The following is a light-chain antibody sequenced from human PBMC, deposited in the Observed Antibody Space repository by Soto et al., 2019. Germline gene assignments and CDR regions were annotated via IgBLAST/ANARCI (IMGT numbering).Light chain of an antibody. CDR3: QVWNSSSDHYV. CDR2: DDS. CDR1: NIGSKS. Sequence: SYALTQPPSVSVAPGQTARITCGGNNIGSKSVHWYQQKPGQAPVLVVYDDSARPSGIPERFSGSNSGNTAILTISRVEAGDEADYYCQVWNSSSDHYVFGTGTKITVL. V-gene: IGLV3-21*02. J-gene: IGLJ1*01.